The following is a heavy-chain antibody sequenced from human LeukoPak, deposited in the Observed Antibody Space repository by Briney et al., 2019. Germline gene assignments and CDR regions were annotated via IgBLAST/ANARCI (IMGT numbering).Heavy chain of an antibody. V-gene: IGHV3-72*01. J-gene: IGHJ4*02. CDR2: TGNKANSYTT. D-gene: IGHD6-19*01. Sequence: GGSLRLSCAASGFTFSNYGMHWVRQAPGKGLEWVGRTGNKANSYTTEYAASVKGRFTISRDDSKNSLFLQMNSLKSEDTAVYYCARGNTSAWYPFDYWGQGTLVTVSS. CDR3: ARGNTSAWYPFDY. CDR1: GFTFSNYG.